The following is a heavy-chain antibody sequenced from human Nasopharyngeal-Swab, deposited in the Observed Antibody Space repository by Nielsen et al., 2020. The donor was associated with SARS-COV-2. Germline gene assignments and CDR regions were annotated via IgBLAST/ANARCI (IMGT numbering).Heavy chain of an antibody. CDR2: IYYSGST. V-gene: IGHV4-61*01. J-gene: IGHJ6*03. D-gene: IGHD4-17*01. Sequence: SETLSLTCTVSGGPVSSGSYYWSWIRQPPGKGLEWIGYIYYSGSTNYNPSLKSRVTISVDTSKNQFSLKLSSVTAADTAVYYCARVRYGDSTGYYYYYMDVWGKGTTVTVSS. CDR3: ARVRYGDSTGYYYYYMDV. CDR1: GGPVSSGSYY.